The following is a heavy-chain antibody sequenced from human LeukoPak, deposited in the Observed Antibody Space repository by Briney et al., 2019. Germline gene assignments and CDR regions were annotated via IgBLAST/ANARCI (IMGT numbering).Heavy chain of an antibody. D-gene: IGHD3-3*01. V-gene: IGHV1-24*01. J-gene: IGHJ3*02. CDR2: FDPEDGET. CDR1: GYTLTELS. CDR3: ATDYDFWSGPRMVDAFDI. Sequence: ASVKVSCKVSGYTLTELSMHWVRQAPGKGLEWMGGFDPEDGETIYAQKFQGRVTMTEDTSTDTAHMELSSLRSEDTAVYYCATDYDFWSGPRMVDAFDIWGQGTMVTVSS.